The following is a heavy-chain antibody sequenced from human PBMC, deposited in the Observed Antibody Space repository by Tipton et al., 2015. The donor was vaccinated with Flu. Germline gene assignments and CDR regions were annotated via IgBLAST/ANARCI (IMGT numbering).Heavy chain of an antibody. CDR1: GGSFSGYY. Sequence: TLSLTCAVYGGSFSGYYWSWIRQPPGKGLEWIGEINHSGSTNYNPSLKSRVTTSVDTSKNQFSLKLSSVTAADTAVYYCARDDRVVVVPAAMGFLYGMDVWGQGTTVTVSS. CDR2: INHSGST. D-gene: IGHD2-2*01. J-gene: IGHJ6*02. CDR3: ARDDRVVVVPAAMGFLYGMDV. V-gene: IGHV4-34*01.